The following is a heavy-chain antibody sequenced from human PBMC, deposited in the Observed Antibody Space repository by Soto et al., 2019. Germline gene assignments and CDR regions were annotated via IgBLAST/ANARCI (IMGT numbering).Heavy chain of an antibody. J-gene: IGHJ3*02. CDR2: ISGSGGST. CDR1: GFTFSSYA. V-gene: IGHV3-23*01. CDR3: AKDRRGGDAFDI. D-gene: IGHD3-16*01. Sequence: EVQLLESGGGLVQPGGSLGLSCAASGFTFSSYAMSWVRQAPGKGLEWVSAISGSGGSTYYADSVKGRFTISRDNYKNTLYLKMNSLRAEDTAVYYCAKDRRGGDAFDIWGQGTMVTVSS.